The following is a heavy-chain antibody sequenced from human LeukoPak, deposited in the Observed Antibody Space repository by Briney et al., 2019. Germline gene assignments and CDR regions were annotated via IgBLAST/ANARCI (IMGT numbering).Heavy chain of an antibody. J-gene: IGHJ2*01. Sequence: GGSLRLSCAASGFTFSSYWMHWVRQAPGKGLVWVSRINSDGSSTSYADSVKGRFTISRDNAKNTLYLQMNSLGAEDTAVYYCARDYYDSSGYPVSSFDLWGRGTLVTVSS. D-gene: IGHD3-22*01. V-gene: IGHV3-74*01. CDR2: INSDGSST. CDR1: GFTFSSYW. CDR3: ARDYYDSSGYPVSSFDL.